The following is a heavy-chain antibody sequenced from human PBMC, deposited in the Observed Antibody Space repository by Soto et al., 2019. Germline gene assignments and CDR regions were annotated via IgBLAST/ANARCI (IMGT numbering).Heavy chain of an antibody. CDR3: AREGQQLFGAFDI. D-gene: IGHD6-13*01. CDR1: GGSISSGDYY. Sequence: SETLSLTCTVSGGSISSGDYYWSWIRQPPGKGLEWIGYIYYSGSTNYNPSLKSRVTISVDTSKNQFSLKLSSVTAADTAVYYCAREGQQLFGAFDIWGQGTMVTVSS. CDR2: IYYSGST. V-gene: IGHV4-30-4*01. J-gene: IGHJ3*02.